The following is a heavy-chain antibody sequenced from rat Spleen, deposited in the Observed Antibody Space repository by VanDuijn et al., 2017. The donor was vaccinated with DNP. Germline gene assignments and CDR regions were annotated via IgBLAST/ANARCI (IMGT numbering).Heavy chain of an antibody. Sequence: EVQLVESGGGLVQPGRSLKLSCVASGFTFNDFYMAWVRQTPTEVLAWVAYIGYDGDSNYNGYSVQGRFTISRDNAKSTLYLQMHSLRSEDMATYYCARHVLPLRVWDYWGQGVMVTVSS. D-gene: IGHD1-4*01. CDR1: GFTFNDFY. CDR2: IGYDGDSN. CDR3: ARHVLPLRVWDY. J-gene: IGHJ2*01. V-gene: IGHV5-22*01.